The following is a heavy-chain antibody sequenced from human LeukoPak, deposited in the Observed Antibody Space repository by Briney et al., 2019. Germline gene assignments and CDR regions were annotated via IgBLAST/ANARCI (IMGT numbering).Heavy chain of an antibody. V-gene: IGHV4-61*08. CDR3: ARAKIEAAGIFDY. Sequence: SETLSLTCSVSGGSINTGGYHWSWIRQSPGKGLEWIGYIFHTGSTNYNPSLKSRVTISVDTSKNQFSLKLSSVTAADTAVYYCARAKIEAAGIFDYWGQGTLVTVSS. D-gene: IGHD6-13*01. CDR1: GGSINTGGYH. J-gene: IGHJ4*02. CDR2: IFHTGST.